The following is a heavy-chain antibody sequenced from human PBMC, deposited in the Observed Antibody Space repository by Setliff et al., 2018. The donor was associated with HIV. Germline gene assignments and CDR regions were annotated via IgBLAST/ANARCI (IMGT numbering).Heavy chain of an antibody. V-gene: IGHV5-51*01. D-gene: IGHD3-10*01. J-gene: IGHJ4*02. CDR2: IYPGDSDT. CDR1: GYNFSNYW. Sequence: GESLKISCKGSGYNFSNYWIAWLRQMPGKGPECMGIIYPGDSDTRYSPSFQGHVTISADKSISTAYLQWSSLKASDTAMYYCARHGQYGSGSYYNRPFDYWGQGTLVTVSS. CDR3: ARHGQYGSGSYYNRPFDY.